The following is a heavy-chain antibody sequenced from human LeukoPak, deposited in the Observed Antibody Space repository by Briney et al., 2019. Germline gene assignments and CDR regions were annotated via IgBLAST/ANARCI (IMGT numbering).Heavy chain of an antibody. CDR3: ARDNCSSTCCRKKFDN. Sequence: SETLSLTCTVSSGSVSSSGFYWGWIRQPPGKGLEWIGTIYYSGSTYYNPSLKGRVTISVDTSKNQFSLKLSSVTAADTAVYYCARDNCSSTCCRKKFDNWGQGTLVTVSS. CDR2: IYYSGST. J-gene: IGHJ4*02. CDR1: SGSVSSSGFY. D-gene: IGHD2-2*01. V-gene: IGHV4-39*07.